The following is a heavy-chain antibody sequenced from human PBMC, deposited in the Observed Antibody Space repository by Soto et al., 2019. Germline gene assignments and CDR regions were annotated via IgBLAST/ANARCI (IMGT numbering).Heavy chain of an antibody. V-gene: IGHV1-18*01. CDR1: GYGFTTYG. J-gene: IGHJ4*02. Sequence: QVHLVQSGAEVKKPGASVKVSCKGSGYGFTTYGITWVRQAPGQGLEWMAWISAHNGNTNYAQKLQGRVTVTRDTSTSTAYMELRGLRSDDTAVYYWARGGYGDYWGQGARVTVSS. CDR3: ARGGYGDY. D-gene: IGHD1-1*01. CDR2: ISAHNGNT.